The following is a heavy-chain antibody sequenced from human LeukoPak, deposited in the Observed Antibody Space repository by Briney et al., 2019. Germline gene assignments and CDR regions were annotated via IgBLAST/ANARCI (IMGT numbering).Heavy chain of an antibody. CDR1: GGSISSYY. D-gene: IGHD5-12*01. J-gene: IGHJ1*01. Sequence: ETLSLTCTVSGGSISSYYWSWVRQAPGKGLEWVSVIYSGGNTYYVDSVKGRFTISRDNSKNTLYLQMNSLRAEDTAVYYCARPLYNGYGFQHWGQGTLVTVSS. V-gene: IGHV3-66*04. CDR3: ARPLYNGYGFQH. CDR2: IYSGGNT.